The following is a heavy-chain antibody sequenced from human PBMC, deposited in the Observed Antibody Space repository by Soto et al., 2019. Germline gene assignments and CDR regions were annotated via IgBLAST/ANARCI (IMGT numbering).Heavy chain of an antibody. CDR1: GFTFSEHY. D-gene: IGHD2-15*01. J-gene: IGHJ6*03. V-gene: IGHV3-72*01. Sequence: EVQLVESGGGLVQPGGSLRLSCAASGFTFSEHYMDWVRQAPGKGLEWVGRTRDKTDSYSTEYAASVKGRFTISRDDSTTSLYLQMNSLRTEDTAVYFCARGPPRGTCRGVACSGDFFYHYMDVWGKGTTVTVSS. CDR3: ARGPPRGTCRGVACSGDFFYHYMDV. CDR2: TRDKTDSYST.